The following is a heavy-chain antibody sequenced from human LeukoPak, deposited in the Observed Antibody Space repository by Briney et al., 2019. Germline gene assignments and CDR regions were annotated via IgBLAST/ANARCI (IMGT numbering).Heavy chain of an antibody. CDR2: INHSGST. J-gene: IGHJ5*02. V-gene: IGHV4-34*01. CDR1: GGSFSGYY. CDR3: ARHYGTYSSSWYFWFDP. Sequence: SETLSLTCAVYGGSFSGYYWSWIRQPPGKGLEWIGEINHSGSTNYNPSLKSRVTISVDTSKNQFSLKLSSVTAADTAVYYCARHYGTYSSSWYFWFDPWGQGTLVTVSS. D-gene: IGHD6-13*01.